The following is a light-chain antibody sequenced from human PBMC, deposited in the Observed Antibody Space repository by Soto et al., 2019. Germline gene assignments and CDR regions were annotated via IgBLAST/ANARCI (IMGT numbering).Light chain of an antibody. CDR2: DAS. CDR3: QQYTNTNNPWM. Sequence: DIRVTQSPPTLSASVGDRVTITGRASQTITTWMAWYQQKPGEAPKLLVYDASTFQSGVATRFSGSGSGTEFTLTISGLQPEDSATYYCQQYTNTNNPWMFGQGTKVDIK. V-gene: IGKV1-5*01. CDR1: QTITTW. J-gene: IGKJ1*01.